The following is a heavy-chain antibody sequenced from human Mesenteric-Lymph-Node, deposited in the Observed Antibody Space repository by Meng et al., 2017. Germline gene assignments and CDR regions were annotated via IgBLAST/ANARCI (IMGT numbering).Heavy chain of an antibody. D-gene: IGHD3-10*01. Sequence: GGSLRLSCAGSGFTFSDHWMHWVRQAPGKGLVWVSSISSSSSYIYYADSVKGRFTISRDNAKNSLYLQMNSLRAEDTAVYYCARDDPVYYYGSGSYSRGFDYWGQGTLVTVSS. CDR3: ARDDPVYYYGSGSYSRGFDY. J-gene: IGHJ4*02. V-gene: IGHV3-21*01. CDR2: ISSSSSYI. CDR1: GFTFSDHW.